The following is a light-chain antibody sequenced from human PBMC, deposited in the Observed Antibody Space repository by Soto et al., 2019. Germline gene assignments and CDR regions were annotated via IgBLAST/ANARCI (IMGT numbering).Light chain of an antibody. CDR3: QQRSRWPIT. CDR2: DAS. V-gene: IGKV3-11*01. CDR1: QSIDSF. J-gene: IGKJ5*01. Sequence: EIVLTQSPATLSLSPGERATLSCRASQSIDSFLAWYQQKPGQAPRLLIHDASDRATGIPARFSGSRSGTDFTLTISSLEPEDFAVYYCQQRSRWPITFGQGTRLDIK.